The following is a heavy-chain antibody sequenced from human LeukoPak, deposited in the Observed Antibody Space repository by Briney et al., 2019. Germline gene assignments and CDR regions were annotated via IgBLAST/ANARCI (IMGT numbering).Heavy chain of an antibody. CDR1: GFSFSSHG. Sequence: GTSLRLSCRGSGFSFSSHGMHWVRQAPGKGLEWVAVISYDGSDENYADSVKGRFTITRENSKDTLYLQMNSLGSEDTAVNYCAKGPILGTKRGAFDIWGQGTMVTVSS. D-gene: IGHD1-26*01. V-gene: IGHV3-30*18. CDR3: AKGPILGTKRGAFDI. CDR2: ISYDGSDE. J-gene: IGHJ3*02.